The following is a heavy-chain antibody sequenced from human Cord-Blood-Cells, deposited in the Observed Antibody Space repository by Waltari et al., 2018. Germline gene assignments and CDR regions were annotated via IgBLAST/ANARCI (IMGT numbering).Heavy chain of an antibody. CDR1: GFTFSGSA. CDR3: TRRDPYSSSWYWFDP. CDR2: IRSKANSYAT. J-gene: IGHJ5*02. Sequence: GESGGGLVQPGGSLKLSCAASGFTFSGSAMHWVRQASGKGLEWVGRIRSKANSYATAYAASVKGRFTISRDDSKNTAYLQMNSLKTEDTVVYYCTRRDPYSSSWYWFDPWGQGTLVTVSS. D-gene: IGHD6-13*01. V-gene: IGHV3-73*02.